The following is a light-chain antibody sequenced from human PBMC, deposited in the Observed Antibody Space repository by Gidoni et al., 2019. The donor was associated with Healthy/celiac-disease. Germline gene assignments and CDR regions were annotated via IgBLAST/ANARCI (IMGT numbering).Light chain of an antibody. CDR1: DIGIKS. V-gene: IGLV3-21*03. J-gene: IGLJ2*01. Sequence: SYVLTQPPSVSVDPGKTARITCGGNDIGIKSVHWYQQKPGQAPVLVVYDDSDRTSGIPERLSGSSSGNSATLTISRVAAGDEADYYCQVWDSGSDHVVFGGGTKLTVL. CDR3: QVWDSGSDHVV. CDR2: DDS.